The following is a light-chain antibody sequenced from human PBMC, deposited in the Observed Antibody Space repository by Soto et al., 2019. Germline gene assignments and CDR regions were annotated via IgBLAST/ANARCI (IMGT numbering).Light chain of an antibody. CDR3: HQYDNWPPRT. Sequence: EVVMTQSPATLSVSPGERATLSCKASQSVRNNLVWYLQKPGQAPRPIIYDATTRANGIPVRFSGSGSGTEFSLTISSLQYEEVCVYYCHQYDNWPPRTFGGGTKVEVK. CDR2: DAT. V-gene: IGKV3-15*01. J-gene: IGKJ4*01. CDR1: QSVRNN.